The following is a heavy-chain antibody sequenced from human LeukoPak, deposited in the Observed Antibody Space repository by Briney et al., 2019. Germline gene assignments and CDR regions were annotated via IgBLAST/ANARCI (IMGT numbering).Heavy chain of an antibody. J-gene: IGHJ4*02. CDR2: IEADGTEK. D-gene: IGHD6-13*01. Sequence: SGGSLRLSCVASGFTFKNYLMSWVRQAPGKGLELVANIEADGTEKYYVDSVKGRFTVSRDNARNSLYLQMSSLRVEDTAVYYCARDPAAWDYWGQGTLVTVSS. CDR1: GFTFKNYL. CDR3: ARDPAAWDY. V-gene: IGHV3-7*04.